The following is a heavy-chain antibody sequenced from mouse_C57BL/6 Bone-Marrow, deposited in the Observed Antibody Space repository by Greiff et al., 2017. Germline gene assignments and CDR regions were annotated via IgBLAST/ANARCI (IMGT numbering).Heavy chain of an antibody. CDR2: IYPGSGST. D-gene: IGHD2-2*01. CDR3: ARGPSTMVTTRGAWFAY. CDR1: GYTFTSYW. V-gene: IGHV1-55*01. J-gene: IGHJ3*01. Sequence: VQLQQSGAELVKPGASVKMSCKASGYTFTSYWITWVKQRPGQGLEWIGDIYPGSGSTNYNEKFKSKATLTVDTSSSTAYMQLSSLTSEESAVYYCARGPSTMVTTRGAWFAYWGQGTLVTVSA.